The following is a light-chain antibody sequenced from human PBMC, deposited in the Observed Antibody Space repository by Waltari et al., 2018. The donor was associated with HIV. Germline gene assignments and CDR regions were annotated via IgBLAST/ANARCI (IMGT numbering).Light chain of an antibody. CDR1: QSISSW. Sequence: DLQMTQSPSTLSASVGYRVTITCRASQSISSWLAWYQQKPGKAPKLMIYKASTLESGVPSRFSGSGSGTEFTLTISSLKPDDFATYYCQQYDSYLWTFGQGTKVE. CDR2: KAS. V-gene: IGKV1-5*03. J-gene: IGKJ1*01. CDR3: QQYDSYLWT.